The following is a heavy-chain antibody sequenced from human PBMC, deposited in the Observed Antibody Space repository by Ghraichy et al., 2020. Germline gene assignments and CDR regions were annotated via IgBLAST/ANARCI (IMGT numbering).Heavy chain of an antibody. V-gene: IGHV3-53*01. CDR3: ARASDGMDV. J-gene: IGHJ6*02. CDR1: GFTVSSNY. D-gene: IGHD2-2*01. Sequence: LSLTCAASGFTVSSNYMSWVRQAPGKGLEWVSVIYSGGSTYYADSVKGRFTISRDNSKNTLYLQMNSLRAEDTAVYYCARASDGMDVWGQGTTVTVSS. CDR2: IYSGGST.